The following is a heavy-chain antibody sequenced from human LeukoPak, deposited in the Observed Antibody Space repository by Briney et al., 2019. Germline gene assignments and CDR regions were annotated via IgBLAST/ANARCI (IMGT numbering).Heavy chain of an antibody. CDR3: TRRSGSYWDNWFDP. Sequence: GGSLRLSCAASGFTFSGSAMHWVRQGSGKGLEWVGRIRSKANSYATAYAASVKGRFTISRDDSKNTAYLQMNSLKTEDTAVYYCTRRSGSYWDNWFDPWGQGTLVTVSS. J-gene: IGHJ5*02. CDR1: GFTFSGSA. CDR2: IRSKANSYAT. D-gene: IGHD1-26*01. V-gene: IGHV3-73*01.